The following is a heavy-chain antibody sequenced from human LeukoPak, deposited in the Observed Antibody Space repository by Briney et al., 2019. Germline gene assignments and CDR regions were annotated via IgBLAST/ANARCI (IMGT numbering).Heavy chain of an antibody. Sequence: ASVKVSCKASGYTFTAFYMHWVRQAPGQGLEGMGWINPNSGGTNYAQKFQGRVTMTRDRSISTAYMELSRMRSDDTAVYYCARDVIVVVPAASSWFDPWGQGTLVTVSS. CDR1: GYTFTAFY. V-gene: IGHV1-2*02. CDR3: ARDVIVVVPAASSWFDP. CDR2: INPNSGGT. J-gene: IGHJ5*02. D-gene: IGHD2-2*01.